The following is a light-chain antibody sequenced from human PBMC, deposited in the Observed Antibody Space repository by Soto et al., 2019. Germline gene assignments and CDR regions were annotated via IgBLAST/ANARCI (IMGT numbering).Light chain of an antibody. V-gene: IGKV3-20*01. CDR2: GAS. Sequence: EIVLTQSPGTRSLSPRERATLSCRASQRVSSRTLAWYQQKPGQAPRLLIYGASSRATGIPDRFSGSGSVTDFTLTINRLEPEDFAVYYCQQYSDLPYTFGQGTKLEVK. CDR3: QQYSDLPYT. CDR1: QRVSSRT. J-gene: IGKJ2*01.